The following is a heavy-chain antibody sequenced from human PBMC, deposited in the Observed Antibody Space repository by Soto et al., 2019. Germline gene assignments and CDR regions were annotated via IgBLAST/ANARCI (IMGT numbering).Heavy chain of an antibody. J-gene: IGHJ4*02. CDR2: ISGSGDST. D-gene: IGHD6-19*01. Sequence: EVQLLESGGGLVQPGGSLRLSCAASGFTFSTYAMNWVRQAPGKGLEWVSGISGSGDSTYYADSVKGRFTVSRDNSKNTLYLQMNSLRAEDTALFYRAKERSPGWRFDYWGQGTLVTVSS. CDR3: AKERSPGWRFDY. V-gene: IGHV3-23*01. CDR1: GFTFSTYA.